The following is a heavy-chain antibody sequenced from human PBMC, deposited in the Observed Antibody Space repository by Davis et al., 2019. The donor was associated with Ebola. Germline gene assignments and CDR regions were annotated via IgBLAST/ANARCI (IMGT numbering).Heavy chain of an antibody. CDR1: GGSFRGYY. J-gene: IGHJ5*02. CDR2: ITHSGRT. D-gene: IGHD5-18*01. V-gene: IGHV4-34*01. CDR3: AGGYSYGQRWFDP. Sequence: MPSETLSLTCAVYGGSFRGYYWSWLRQPPGKGLEWIGEITHSGRTNYNPSLKSRFTISVDTSKNQFSLKLSSVTAADTAVYYCAGGYSYGQRWFDPWGQGTLVTVSS.